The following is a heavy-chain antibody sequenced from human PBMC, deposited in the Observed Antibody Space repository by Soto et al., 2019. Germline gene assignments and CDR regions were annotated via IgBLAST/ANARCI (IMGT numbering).Heavy chain of an antibody. CDR2: ISAYNGNT. D-gene: IGHD3-22*01. J-gene: IGHJ4*02. CDR3: AREGYYYDSSGYSSSDY. CDR1: GYTFSSYG. V-gene: IGHV1-18*01. Sequence: ASLKVSCKASGYTFSSYGISWVRQAPGQGLEWMGWISAYNGNTNYAQKLQGRVTMTTDTSTSTAYMELRSLRSDDTAVYYCAREGYYYDSSGYSSSDYWGQGTLVTVSS.